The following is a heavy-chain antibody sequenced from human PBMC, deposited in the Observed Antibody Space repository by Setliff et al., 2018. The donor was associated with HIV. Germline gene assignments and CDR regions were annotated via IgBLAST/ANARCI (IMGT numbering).Heavy chain of an antibody. CDR3: ARVGSYWTQFDY. D-gene: IGHD2-15*01. CDR2: VSPHGGYT. V-gene: IGHV1-8*01. Sequence: ASVKVSCKASGFTFTEYYIHWVRQAPGQGLEWMGWVSPHGGYTSYAKKFQGRVSMARNTSISTAYMELSSLRSEDTAVYSCARVGSYWTQFDYWGQGTLVTVSS. J-gene: IGHJ4*01. CDR1: GFTFTEYY.